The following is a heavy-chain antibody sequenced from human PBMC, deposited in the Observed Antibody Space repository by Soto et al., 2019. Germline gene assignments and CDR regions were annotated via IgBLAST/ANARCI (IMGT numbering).Heavy chain of an antibody. V-gene: IGHV1-69*01. Sequence: QVQLVQSGAEVKKPWSSVKVYCKASGGTFSSYAISWVRQAPGQGLAWMGGIIPIFGTANYAQKFQGRVTITADESTSTAYMELSSLRSEDTAVYYCARDPSNSGSYSDFQHWGQCTRVTVSS. D-gene: IGHD1-26*01. CDR3: ARDPSNSGSYSDFQH. CDR2: IIPIFGTA. CDR1: GGTFSSYA. J-gene: IGHJ1*01.